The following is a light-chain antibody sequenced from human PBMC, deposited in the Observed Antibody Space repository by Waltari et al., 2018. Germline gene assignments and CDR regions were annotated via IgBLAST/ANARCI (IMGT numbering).Light chain of an antibody. J-gene: IGKJ4*01. CDR1: QDISYY. CDR3: QQYDTLPLT. CDR2: DSS. Sequence: DIQMTQSPSSLSSSVGDRVTITCQASQDISYYLNWYQQKPGKAPKLLIYDSSNLEAGVPSRFSGGGAGADFTFTISSLQPEDIATYYCQQYDTLPLTFGGGTKVEIK. V-gene: IGKV1-33*01.